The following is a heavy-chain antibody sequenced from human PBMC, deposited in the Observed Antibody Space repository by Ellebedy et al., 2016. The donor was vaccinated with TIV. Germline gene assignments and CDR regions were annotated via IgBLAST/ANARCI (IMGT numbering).Heavy chain of an antibody. V-gene: IGHV3-30*02. CDR2: MWYDGSHK. CDR1: GFTFSSYG. J-gene: IGHJ4*02. D-gene: IGHD4-17*01. CDR3: ARTYGDYYLDY. Sequence: GESLKISCAASGFTFSSYGMHWVRQAPGKGLEWVTYMWYDGSHKNYADSVKGRFTISRDKSKNTLYLQMNSLRREDTAVYFCARTYGDYYLDYWGQGTLVTVSS.